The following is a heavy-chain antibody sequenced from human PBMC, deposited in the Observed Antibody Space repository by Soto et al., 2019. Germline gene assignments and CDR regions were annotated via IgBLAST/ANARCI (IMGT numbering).Heavy chain of an antibody. CDR3: ARGQPYSSGWPTSYYFDY. V-gene: IGHV3-7*01. D-gene: IGHD6-19*01. CDR2: IKQDGSEK. Sequence: GSLLPSCSASGFTFSIYWMSWVRQAPGKGLEWVANIKQDGSEKYYVDSVKGRFTISRDNAKNSLYLQMNSLRAEDTAVYYCARGQPYSSGWPTSYYFDYWGQGTLVTVYS. J-gene: IGHJ4*02. CDR1: GFTFSIYW.